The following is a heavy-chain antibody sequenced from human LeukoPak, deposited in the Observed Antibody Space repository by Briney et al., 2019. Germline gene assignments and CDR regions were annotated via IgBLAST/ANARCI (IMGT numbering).Heavy chain of an antibody. CDR2: INWNGGST. V-gene: IGHV3-20*04. J-gene: IGHJ4*02. Sequence: RSGGSLRLSCAASGFTFDDYGMSWVRQAPGKGLEWVSGINWNGGSTGYADSVKGRFTISRDNAKNSLYLQMNSLRAEDTALYYCAREYRDTMVRGDFRFDYWGQGTLVTVSS. CDR3: AREYRDTMVRGDFRFDY. D-gene: IGHD3-10*01. CDR1: GFTFDDYG.